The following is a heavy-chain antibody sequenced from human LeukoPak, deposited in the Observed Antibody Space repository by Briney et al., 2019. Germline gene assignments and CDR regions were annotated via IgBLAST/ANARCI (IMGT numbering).Heavy chain of an antibody. CDR3: AREDSAARYYYYYYMDV. D-gene: IGHD6-6*01. CDR1: GGTFSSYA. Sequence: SVKVSCKASGGTFSSYAISWVRQAPGQGLEWMGRIIPIFGTANYAQKFQGRVTITTDESTSTAYMELSSLRSEDTAVYYCAREDSAARYYYYYYMDVWGKGTTVTVSS. V-gene: IGHV1-69*05. J-gene: IGHJ6*03. CDR2: IIPIFGTA.